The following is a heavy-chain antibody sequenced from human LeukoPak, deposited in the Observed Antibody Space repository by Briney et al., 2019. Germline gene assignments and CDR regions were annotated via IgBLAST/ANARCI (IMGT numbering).Heavy chain of an antibody. CDR2: IKSKVHGGTT. J-gene: IGHJ4*02. V-gene: IGHV3-15*01. CDR1: GFTFSNAW. D-gene: IGHD6-13*01. CDR3: TTVSAAGPHFDY. Sequence: PGGSLRLSCAASGFTFSNAWMSWVRQAPGKGLEWVGRIKSKVHGGTTDYAAPVKGRFTTSRDDSKNTLYLQMNSLKTEDTAVYYCTTVSAAGPHFDYWGQGTLVTVSS.